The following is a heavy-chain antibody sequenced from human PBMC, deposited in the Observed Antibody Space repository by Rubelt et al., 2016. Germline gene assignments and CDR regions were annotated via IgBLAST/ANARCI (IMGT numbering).Heavy chain of an antibody. CDR2: INHSGST. CDR3: ARGDYYGSGSYSY. J-gene: IGHJ4*02. D-gene: IGHD3-10*01. CDR1: GGSFSGYY. V-gene: IGHV4-34*01. Sequence: QVQLQQWGAGLLKPSETLSLTCAVYGGSFSGYYWSWIRQPPGKGLEWIGEINHSGSTNYNPSLKGRVTISVDTSKNQFSLKLSSVTAADTAVYYCARGDYYGSGSYSYWGQGTLVTVSS.